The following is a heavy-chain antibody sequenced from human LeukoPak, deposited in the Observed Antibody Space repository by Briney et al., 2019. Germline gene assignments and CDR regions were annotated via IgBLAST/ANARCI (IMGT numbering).Heavy chain of an antibody. CDR1: GGSFSGYY. J-gene: IGHJ6*03. CDR2: INHSGST. D-gene: IGHD6-13*01. CDR3: ARSAAAAGHYYCYYYMDV. Sequence: PSETLSLTCAVYGGSFSGYYWSWIRQPPGKGLEWIGEINHSGSTNYNPSLKSRVTISVDTSKNQFSLKLSSVTAADTAVYYCARSAAAAGHYYCYYYMDVWGKGTTVTVSS. V-gene: IGHV4-34*01.